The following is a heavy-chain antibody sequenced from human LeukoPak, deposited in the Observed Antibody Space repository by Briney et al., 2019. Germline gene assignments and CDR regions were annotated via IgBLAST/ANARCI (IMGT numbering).Heavy chain of an antibody. CDR1: GGSISSYY. V-gene: IGHV4-59*08. CDR2: IYYTGST. Sequence: SETLSLTCTVAGGSISSYYWSCIREPPGEGVGWSGYIYYTGSTNYNPSLKSRVTMSVDTSKNQFSLKLSSVTAADTAVYYCARGGLAAGTTYFDYWGQGTLVTVSS. D-gene: IGHD6-13*01. CDR3: ARGGLAAGTTYFDY. J-gene: IGHJ4*02.